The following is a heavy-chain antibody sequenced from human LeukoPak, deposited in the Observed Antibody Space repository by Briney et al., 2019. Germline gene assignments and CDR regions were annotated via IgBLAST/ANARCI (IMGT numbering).Heavy chain of an antibody. V-gene: IGHV1-18*01. CDR3: ARGAPDFWSVYYMDV. D-gene: IGHD3-3*01. Sequence: ASVKVSCKASGYTFSSYGINWVRQAPGQGLEWMGWISAYIGNTNYAQKLQGRVTMTTDTSTSAVYMELRSLRSDDTAVYYCARGAPDFWSVYYMDVWGKGTTVIVSS. J-gene: IGHJ6*03. CDR2: ISAYIGNT. CDR1: GYTFSSYG.